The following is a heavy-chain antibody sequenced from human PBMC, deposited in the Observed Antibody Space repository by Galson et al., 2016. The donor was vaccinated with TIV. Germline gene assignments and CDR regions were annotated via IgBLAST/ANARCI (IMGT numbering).Heavy chain of an antibody. CDR3: ASDRNTALDTYHQYYGMDA. Sequence: SVKVSCKASGGTFSTYVFNWVRLAPGQGLEWMGGIIPLFGTINYAQKFQGRVTITADESSTTVYMELNSLRSGDTAAYYCASDRNTALDTYHQYYGMDAWGQGTTVTVSS. CDR2: IIPLFGTI. V-gene: IGHV1-69*13. J-gene: IGHJ6*02. D-gene: IGHD5-18*01. CDR1: GGTFSTYV.